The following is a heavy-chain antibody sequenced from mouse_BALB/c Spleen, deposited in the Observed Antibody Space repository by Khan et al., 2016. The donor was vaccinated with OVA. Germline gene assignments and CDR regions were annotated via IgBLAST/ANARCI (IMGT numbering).Heavy chain of an antibody. D-gene: IGHD4-1*01. J-gene: IGHJ3*01. V-gene: IGHV3-2*02. Sequence: EVQLQESGPGLVKPSQSLSLTCTVTGYSITSDYAWNWIRQCPGNQLDWMGYISYSGRTSYNPSLKSRISVTRDTSKHQFFLQLHSVTTDDTGTYYSAMGRTYWGQGTLVTVS. CDR2: ISYSGRT. CDR1: GYSITSDYA. CDR3: AMGRTY.